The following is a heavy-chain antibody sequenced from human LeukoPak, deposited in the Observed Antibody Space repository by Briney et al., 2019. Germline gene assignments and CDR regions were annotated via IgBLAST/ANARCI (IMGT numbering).Heavy chain of an antibody. J-gene: IGHJ5*02. V-gene: IGHV6-1*01. CDR3: ERWTIT. Sequence: SQTLSLTCAISGDSVSSNSAAWNWIRQYPSSGLEWLGRTYYRSKWYNDYALSVKSRITINANTSRNQFSLQLNSVTPEDTAVYYCERWTITWGQGTLVTVSS. CDR1: GDSVSSNSAA. D-gene: IGHD3/OR15-3a*01. CDR2: TYYRSKWYN.